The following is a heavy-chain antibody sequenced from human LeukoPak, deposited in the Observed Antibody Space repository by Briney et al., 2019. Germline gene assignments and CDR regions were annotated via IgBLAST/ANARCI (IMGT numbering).Heavy chain of an antibody. Sequence: HPGGSLRLSCAASGFTFSSYGMHWVRQAPGKGLEWVGHIKTDGSETYYLDSLKGRISISRDNTNNALYLQMNSLRVEDTAVYYCVKNDGWFHLAQWGQGTLVTVSS. D-gene: IGHD6-19*01. J-gene: IGHJ4*02. CDR1: GFTFSSYG. CDR2: IKTDGSET. V-gene: IGHV3-7*03. CDR3: VKNDGWFHLAQ.